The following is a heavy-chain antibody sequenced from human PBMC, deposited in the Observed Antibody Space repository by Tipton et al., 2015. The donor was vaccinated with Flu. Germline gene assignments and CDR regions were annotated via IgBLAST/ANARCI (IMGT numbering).Heavy chain of an antibody. CDR1: GFTFSDYY. CDR2: ISSSGSTI. J-gene: IGHJ3*02. Sequence: GSLRLSCAASGFTFSDYYMSWIRQAPGKGLEWVSYISSSGSTIYYADSVKGRFTISRDNAKNSLYLQMNSLRAEDMALYYCAKGGVGATAFDIWGQGTMVTVSS. CDR3: AKGGVGATAFDI. V-gene: IGHV3-11*01. D-gene: IGHD1-26*01.